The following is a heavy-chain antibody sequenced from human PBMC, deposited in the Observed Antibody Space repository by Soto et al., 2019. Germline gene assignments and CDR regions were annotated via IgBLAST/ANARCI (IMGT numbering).Heavy chain of an antibody. Sequence: SETLSLTCTVSGGSISSYYCTWSRQPAGKGLEWIGRISTSGTTNYNPSLKSRVTMSVDTSKNQFSLKLNSVTAADTAVYYCARDRTVRGDWFDPWGQGTLVTVSS. V-gene: IGHV4-4*07. D-gene: IGHD3-10*01. J-gene: IGHJ5*02. CDR2: ISTSGTT. CDR1: GGSISSYY. CDR3: ARDRTVRGDWFDP.